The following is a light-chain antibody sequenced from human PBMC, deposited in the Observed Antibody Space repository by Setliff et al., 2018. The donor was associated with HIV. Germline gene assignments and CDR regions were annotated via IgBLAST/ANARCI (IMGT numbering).Light chain of an antibody. CDR2: DVR. CDR1: SSDVGGYNY. V-gene: IGLV2-14*03. J-gene: IGLJ2*01. CDR3: SSYISSSTLVV. Sequence: QSVLTQPASVSGSPGQSITISCTGTSSDVGGYNYVSWYQQHPGKVPELLIYDVRKRPSGASNRFSGSKSGNSASLTISRLHPEDEADYYCSSYISSSTLVVFGGGTKVTVL.